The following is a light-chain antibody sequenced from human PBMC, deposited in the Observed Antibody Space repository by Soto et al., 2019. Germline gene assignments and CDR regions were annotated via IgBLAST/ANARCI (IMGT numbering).Light chain of an antibody. CDR3: QSYDKTNVI. V-gene: IGLV6-57*04. CDR2: DNN. CDR1: SGSIASSF. J-gene: IGLJ2*01. Sequence: NFMLTQPHSVSESPGKTVTISCTRISGSIASSFVQWHQQRPGSAPTTVIYDNNERPSGVPDRFSGSVDSSSNSASLRISGLKTEDEADYYCQSYDKTNVIFGGGTQLTV.